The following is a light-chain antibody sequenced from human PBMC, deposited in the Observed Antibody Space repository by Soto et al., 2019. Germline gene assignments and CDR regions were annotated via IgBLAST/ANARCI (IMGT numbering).Light chain of an antibody. CDR1: QSISTY. J-gene: IGKJ1*01. CDR2: AAS. Sequence: DIQMTQSPSSLSASVGDRVTITCRASQSISTYLNWYQQKPGKAPKLLMHAASSLDRGVPSRFSGSGSGTDFTLTISSLQPDDFATYYCQQYNSYWTFGQGTKVDIK. CDR3: QQYNSYWT. V-gene: IGKV1-39*01.